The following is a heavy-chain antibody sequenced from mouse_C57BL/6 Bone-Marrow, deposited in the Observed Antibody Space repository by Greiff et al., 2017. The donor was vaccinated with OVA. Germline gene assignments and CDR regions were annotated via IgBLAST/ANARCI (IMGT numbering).Heavy chain of an antibody. D-gene: IGHD6-1*01. V-gene: IGHV1-52*01. CDR3: AVDLPRAY. J-gene: IGHJ3*01. Sequence: QVQLQQPGAELVRPGSSVKLSCKASGYTFTSYWMHWVKQRPIQGLEWIGNIDPSDSETHYNQKFKDMATLTVDKSASTDCMQLSSQASEDYAVYNCAVDLPRAYWGQGTLVTVSA. CDR2: IDPSDSET. CDR1: GYTFTSYW.